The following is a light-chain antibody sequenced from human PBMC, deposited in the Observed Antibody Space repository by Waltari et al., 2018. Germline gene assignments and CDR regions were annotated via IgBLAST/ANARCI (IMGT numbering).Light chain of an antibody. CDR3: QSYDNSLSARL. J-gene: IGLJ2*01. CDR2: DNN. CDR1: SSKIGSYY. V-gene: IGLV1-40*01. Sequence: QSVLTQPPSVSGAPGQRVTISCTWSSSKIGSYYVYWYQHLPGMAPKLLIYDNNKRPSGISDRFSGSKSGTSASLTITGLQTEDEADYYCQSYDNSLSARLFGGGTRLTVL.